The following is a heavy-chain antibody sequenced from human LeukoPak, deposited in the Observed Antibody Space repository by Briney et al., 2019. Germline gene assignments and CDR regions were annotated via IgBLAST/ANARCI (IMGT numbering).Heavy chain of an antibody. J-gene: IGHJ5*02. V-gene: IGHV1-2*02. CDR1: GYTFTCYY. D-gene: IGHD6-25*01. Sequence: ASVKVSCKASGYTFTCYYMHWVRQAPGQGLEWMGWINPNSGGTNYAQKLQGRVTMTTDTSTSTAYMELSRLRSDDTAVYYCARDGGYSSEVWFDPWGQGTLVTVSS. CDR2: INPNSGGT. CDR3: ARDGGYSSEVWFDP.